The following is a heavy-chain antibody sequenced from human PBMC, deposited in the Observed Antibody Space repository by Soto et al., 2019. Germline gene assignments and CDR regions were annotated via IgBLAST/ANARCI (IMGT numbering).Heavy chain of an antibody. CDR2: IYYSGST. V-gene: IGHV4-39*01. CDR1: GGSISSSSYY. D-gene: IGHD6-13*01. CDR3: ARRGAEADSLYYGMDV. J-gene: IGHJ6*02. Sequence: PWETLSLTCTVSGGSISSSSYYWGWIRQPPGKGLEWIGSIYYSGSTYYNPSLKSRVTISVDTSKNQFSLKLSSVTAADTAVYYCARRGAEADSLYYGMDVCGQGTTLTVSS.